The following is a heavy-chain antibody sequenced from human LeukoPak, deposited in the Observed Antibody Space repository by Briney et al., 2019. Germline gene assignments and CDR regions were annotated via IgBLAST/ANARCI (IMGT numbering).Heavy chain of an antibody. D-gene: IGHD2-2*02. CDR3: ARANRIYCSSTSCYTARVYYYYYMDV. CDR1: GGSFSGYY. CDR2: INHSGST. V-gene: IGHV4-34*01. Sequence: PSETLSLTCAVYGGSFSGYYWSWIRQPPGKGLEWIGEINHSGSTNYNPSLKSRVTISVDTSKNQFSLKLSSVTAADTAVYYCARANRIYCSSTSCYTARVYYYYYMDVWGKETTVTVSS. J-gene: IGHJ6*03.